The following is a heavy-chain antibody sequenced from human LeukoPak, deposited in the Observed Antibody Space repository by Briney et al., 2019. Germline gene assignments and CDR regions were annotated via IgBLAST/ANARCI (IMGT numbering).Heavy chain of an antibody. CDR1: GFTFSTYN. Sequence: GGSLRLSCEASGFTFSTYNMNWVRQAPGKRLEWVSSITSSSSYAFYADSVKGRFTISRDNAKSSLYLQMNNLRAEDTAVYYCARDPYSGHYGNDYYYYMDVWGKGTTVTVSS. CDR2: ITSSSSYA. D-gene: IGHD5-12*01. J-gene: IGHJ6*03. CDR3: ARDPYSGHYGNDYYYYMDV. V-gene: IGHV3-21*01.